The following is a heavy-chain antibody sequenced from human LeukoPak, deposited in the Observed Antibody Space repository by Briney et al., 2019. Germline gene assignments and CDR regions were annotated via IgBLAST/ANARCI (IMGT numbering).Heavy chain of an antibody. CDR3: ARGVHEQGLGPAHDY. V-gene: IGHV4-61*02. CDR1: GGSISSGSYY. CDR2: IYTSGST. Sequence: PSQTLSLTCTVSGGSISSGSYYWSWIRQPAGKGLEWIGRIYTSGSTNYNPSLKSRVTISVDTSKNQFSLKLSSVTAADTAVYYCARGVHEQGLGPAHDYWGQGTLVTVSS. J-gene: IGHJ4*02. D-gene: IGHD6-19*01.